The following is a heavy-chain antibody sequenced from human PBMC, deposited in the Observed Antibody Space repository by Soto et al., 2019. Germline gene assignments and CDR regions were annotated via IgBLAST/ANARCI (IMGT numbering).Heavy chain of an antibody. D-gene: IGHD4-17*01. V-gene: IGHV4-61*08. CDR3: ARSDYGDYRHQH. CDR2: IYHSVTT. Sequence: QVQLQESGPGLVKPSETLSLTCTVSGDSVSSGAYYWSWIRQPPGKVLEWFGYIYHSVTTNYNHSLKSRVTGSLDTSNDRFSLTLTSVTAADTAVYYCARSDYGDYRHQHWGQGTLVTVSS. CDR1: GDSVSSGAYY. J-gene: IGHJ1*01.